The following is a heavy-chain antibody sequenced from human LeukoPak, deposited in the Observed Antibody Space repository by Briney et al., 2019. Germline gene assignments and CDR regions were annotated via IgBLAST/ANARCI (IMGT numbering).Heavy chain of an antibody. CDR3: ARGDEYYYDSRFDY. CDR1: GGSFSGYY. J-gene: IGHJ4*02. CDR2: INHSGST. V-gene: IGHV4-34*01. D-gene: IGHD3-22*01. Sequence: SETLSLTCAVYGGSFSGYYWSWSRQPPGKGREWIGEINHSGSTNYNPSLKSRVTISVDTSKNQFSLKLSSVTAADTAVYYCARGDEYYYDSRFDYWGQGTLVTVSS.